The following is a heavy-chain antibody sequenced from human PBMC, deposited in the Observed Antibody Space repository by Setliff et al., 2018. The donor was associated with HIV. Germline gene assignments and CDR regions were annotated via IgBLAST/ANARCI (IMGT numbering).Heavy chain of an antibody. CDR1: GYTLTELS. CDR2: ISFDGSRT. V-gene: IGHV3-30*07. J-gene: IGHJ6*03. CDR3: AKDLGNYYYMDV. D-gene: IGHD3-10*01. Sequence: SCKVSGYTLTELSMHWVRQAPGKGLEWVSVISFDGSRTSYADSVKGRFSISRDNSKNTLYLRLNSLRAEDTAIYYCAKDLGNYYYMDVWGKGTTGTVSS.